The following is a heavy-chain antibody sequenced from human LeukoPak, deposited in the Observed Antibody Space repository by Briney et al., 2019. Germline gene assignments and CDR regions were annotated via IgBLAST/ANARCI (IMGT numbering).Heavy chain of an antibody. CDR3: AREVIVVVGGGPVHYYYMDV. J-gene: IGHJ6*03. CDR2: IYYSGST. D-gene: IGHD2-2*01. CDR1: GGSISSHY. V-gene: IGHV4-59*11. Sequence: SETLSLTCTVSGGSISSHYWSWIRQPPGKGLEWIGYIYYSGSTNYNPSLKSRVTISVDTSKNQFSLKLSSVTAADTAVYYCAREVIVVVGGGPVHYYYMDVWDKGTTVTVSS.